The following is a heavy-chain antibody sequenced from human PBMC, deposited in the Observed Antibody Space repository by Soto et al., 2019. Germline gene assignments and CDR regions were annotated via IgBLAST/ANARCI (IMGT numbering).Heavy chain of an antibody. CDR1: GGSISSYY. J-gene: IGHJ4*02. Sequence: SETLSLTCTVSGGSISSYYWSWIRQPPGKGLEWIGYIYYSGSTNYNPSLKSRVTISVDTSKNQFSLKLSSVTAADTAVYYCARGDHAYYFDYWGQGTLVTVS. CDR2: IYYSGST. V-gene: IGHV4-59*01. CDR3: ARGDHAYYFDY.